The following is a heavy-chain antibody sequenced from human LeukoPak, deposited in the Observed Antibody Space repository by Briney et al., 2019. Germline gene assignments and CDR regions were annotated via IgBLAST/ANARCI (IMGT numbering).Heavy chain of an antibody. D-gene: IGHD2-15*01. CDR1: GYSISSGYY. CDR3: ATRANIVVVVAATEGAFDI. Sequence: PSETLSLTCTVSGYSISSGYYWDWIRQPPGKGLEWIGSIYHSGSTYYNPSLKSRVTISVDTSKNQFSLKLSSVTAADTAVYYCATRANIVVVVAATEGAFDIWGQGTMVTVSS. V-gene: IGHV4-38-2*02. CDR2: IYHSGST. J-gene: IGHJ3*02.